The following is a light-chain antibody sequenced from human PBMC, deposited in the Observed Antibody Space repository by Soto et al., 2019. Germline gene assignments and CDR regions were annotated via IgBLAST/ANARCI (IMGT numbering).Light chain of an antibody. V-gene: IGKV1-39*01. CDR1: QSIRTL. CDR2: GAS. Sequence: DIQMTQFPASLSASVGDRVTITCRASQSIRTLLNWYQQKTRKAPKLLIYGASNLKSGVPSRFSATGSGTEFTLTITSLQPEDFATYYCQQSYSRPRTFGPGAKLEI. CDR3: QQSYSRPRT. J-gene: IGKJ1*01.